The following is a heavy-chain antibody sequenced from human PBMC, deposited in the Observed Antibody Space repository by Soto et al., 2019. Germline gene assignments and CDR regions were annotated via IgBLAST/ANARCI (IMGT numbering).Heavy chain of an antibody. V-gene: IGHV4-31*03. Sequence: QVQLQESGPGLVKPSQTLSLTCTVSGGSISSGGCYWSWIRQHPGKGLEWIGYTYNSGSTYYIPSLKSRVTISAATSKTQFALRLSSVTAADMAVYYCARDPAPWAQGTLVTLSS. CDR3: ARDPAP. CDR1: GGSISSGGCY. CDR2: TYNSGST. J-gene: IGHJ5*02.